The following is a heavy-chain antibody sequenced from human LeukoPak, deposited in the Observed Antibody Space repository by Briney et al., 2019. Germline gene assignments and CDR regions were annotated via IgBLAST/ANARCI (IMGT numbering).Heavy chain of an antibody. CDR1: GGTFSSHA. Sequence: GSSVKVSCKASGGTFSSHAISCVRQAPGQGLEWMGGIIPIFGTANYAQKFQGRVTITTDESTSTAYMELSSLRSEDTAVYYCAFSMAAFYYYYYMDVWGKGTTVTVSS. CDR3: AFSMAAFYYYYYMDV. D-gene: IGHD6-6*01. J-gene: IGHJ6*03. V-gene: IGHV1-69*05. CDR2: IIPIFGTA.